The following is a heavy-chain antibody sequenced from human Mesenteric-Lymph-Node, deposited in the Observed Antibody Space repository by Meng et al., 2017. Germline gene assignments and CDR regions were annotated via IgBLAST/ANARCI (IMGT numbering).Heavy chain of an antibody. Sequence: QVQLQESGPGLVKPSQPLSLTCAVSGGSISSSNWWRWVRQPPGKGLEWIGYIYNSGSTYYNPSLKSRVTISVDTSKNQFSLKLTSVTAADTAVYYCARWQWLVNFDYWGQGTLVTVSS. V-gene: IGHV4-4*02. CDR3: ARWQWLVNFDY. CDR2: IYNSGST. J-gene: IGHJ4*02. CDR1: GGSISSSNW. D-gene: IGHD6-19*01.